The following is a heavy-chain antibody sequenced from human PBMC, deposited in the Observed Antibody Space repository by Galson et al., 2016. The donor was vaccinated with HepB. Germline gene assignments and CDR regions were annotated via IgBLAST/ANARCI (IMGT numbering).Heavy chain of an antibody. D-gene: IGHD2-21*01. CDR3: ARVAYTDEAFDL. J-gene: IGHJ3*01. Sequence: SLRLSCAASGFTFSYYWVTWVRQAPGKGLEWVTNMKGDGSVINYVDSVKGRFTISRDNAKNSLYLQMNTLRAEDTAVYYCARVAYTDEAFDLWGQGTLVTVS. CDR2: MKGDGSVI. V-gene: IGHV3-7*01. CDR1: GFTFSYYW.